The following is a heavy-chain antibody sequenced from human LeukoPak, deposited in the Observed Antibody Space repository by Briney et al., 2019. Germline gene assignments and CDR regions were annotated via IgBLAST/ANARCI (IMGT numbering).Heavy chain of an antibody. CDR1: GFTFSNYC. D-gene: IGHD1-14*01. V-gene: IGHV3-48*04. CDR2: ISYSGNTI. J-gene: IGHJ6*03. CDR3: ARVGPDNFYYYMDV. Sequence: GGSLRLSCATSGFTFSNYCMNWVRQAPGKGLEWVSYISYSGNTIQYADSVKGRFTISRDNARNSLYLQMNSLEAGDTAIYYCARVGPDNFYYYMDVWGKGTTVTVSS.